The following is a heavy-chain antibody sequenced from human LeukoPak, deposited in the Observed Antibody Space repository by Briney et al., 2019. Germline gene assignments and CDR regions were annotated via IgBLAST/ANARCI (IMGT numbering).Heavy chain of an antibody. J-gene: IGHJ4*02. CDR3: AKIPQVSIFGVPNFDD. CDR1: GFTFSSYA. Sequence: GGSLRLSCAASGFTFSSYAMTWVRQAPGKGLEWVSCISGSGDNTYYPDSVRGRFTISRDNFKNTLYLQMDSLRAEDTAVYYCAKIPQVSIFGVPNFDDWGRGTLVTVSS. D-gene: IGHD3-3*01. CDR2: ISGSGDNT. V-gene: IGHV3-23*01.